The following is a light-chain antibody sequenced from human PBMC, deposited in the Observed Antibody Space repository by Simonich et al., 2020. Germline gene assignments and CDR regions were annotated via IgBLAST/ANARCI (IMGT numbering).Light chain of an antibody. CDR3: QQLNSYPF. CDR1: QGISSY. J-gene: IGKJ3*01. CDR2: AAS. Sequence: DIQLTKSPSFLSASVGDRYTITCRASQGISSYLAWYHQNPGKAPKLLIYAASTLQSGVPSRFSGSGSGTEFTLTISSLQPEDFATYYCQQLNSYPFFGPGTKVDIK. V-gene: IGKV1-9*01.